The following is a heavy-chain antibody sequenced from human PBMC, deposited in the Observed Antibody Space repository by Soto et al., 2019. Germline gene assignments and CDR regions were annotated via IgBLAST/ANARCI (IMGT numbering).Heavy chain of an antibody. V-gene: IGHV4-4*07. CDR2: IFSSGST. J-gene: IGHJ4*02. CDR3: AREGSYSAYNFAHGIQLWSFDF. CDR1: GGSINTFY. Sequence: SETLSLTCTVSGGSINTFYWSWVRQPAGKGLEWIGRIFSSGSTSFNPSLESRVAMSVDTSKNHSSLNLSSVTAADMAVYYCAREGSYSAYNFAHGIQLWSFDFWGQGALVTVSS. D-gene: IGHD5-12*01.